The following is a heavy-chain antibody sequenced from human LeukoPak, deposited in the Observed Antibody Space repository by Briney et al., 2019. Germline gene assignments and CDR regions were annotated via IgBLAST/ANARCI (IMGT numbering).Heavy chain of an antibody. D-gene: IGHD3-22*01. Sequence: SETLSLTCTVSGGSISSSSYYWGWIRQPPGKGLEWIGSIYYSGSTYYNPSLKSRVTMSVDTSKNQFSLKLSSVTAADTAVYYCARETDYYDSSGYWPFDYWGQGTLVTVSS. CDR1: GGSISSSSYY. J-gene: IGHJ4*02. CDR3: ARETDYYDSSGYWPFDY. V-gene: IGHV4-39*07. CDR2: IYYSGST.